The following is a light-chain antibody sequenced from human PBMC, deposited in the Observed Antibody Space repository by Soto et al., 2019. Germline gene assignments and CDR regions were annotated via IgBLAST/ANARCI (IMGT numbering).Light chain of an antibody. Sequence: HSPATLSASVGDRVTITCRASQSISMWLAWYQQKPGKAPKLLIYDASTLQSGVPSRFSGSGSGTEFTLTISSLEPDAFATYYCQQYDTYPWTFGQGTKVDI. CDR3: QQYDTYPWT. V-gene: IGKV1-5*01. CDR1: QSISMW. J-gene: IGKJ1*01. CDR2: DAS.